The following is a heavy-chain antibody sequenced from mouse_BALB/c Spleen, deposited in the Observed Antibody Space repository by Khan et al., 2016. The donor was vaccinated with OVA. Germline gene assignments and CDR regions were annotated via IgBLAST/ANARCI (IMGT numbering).Heavy chain of an antibody. Sequence: EVELVESGPDLVKPGASVKISCKASGYSFTVYYMRWVKQSHGKSPEWIGRVNPNNGNTNYNQKFKDKAILTVDKSSNTAHMELRSLTSEDSAVYYCARGYDFFAYWGQGTLVTVSA. D-gene: IGHD2-14*01. CDR2: VNPNNGNT. V-gene: IGHV1-18*01. CDR1: GYSFTVYY. J-gene: IGHJ3*01. CDR3: ARGYDFFAY.